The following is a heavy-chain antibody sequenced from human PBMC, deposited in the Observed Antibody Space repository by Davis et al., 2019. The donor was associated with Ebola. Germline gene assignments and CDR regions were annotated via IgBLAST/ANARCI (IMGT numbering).Heavy chain of an antibody. Sequence: SVKVSCKASGGTFSSYAISWVRQAPGQGLEWMGRVIPILGIANYAQKFQGRVTITADKSTSTAYMELSSLRSEDTAVYYCAREGKSGSPGGWFDPWGQGTLVTVSS. CDR1: GGTFSSYA. D-gene: IGHD1-26*01. V-gene: IGHV1-69*04. CDR3: AREGKSGSPGGWFDP. J-gene: IGHJ5*02. CDR2: VIPILGIA.